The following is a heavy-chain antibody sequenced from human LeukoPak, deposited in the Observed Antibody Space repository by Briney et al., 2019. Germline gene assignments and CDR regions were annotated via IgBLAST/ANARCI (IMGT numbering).Heavy chain of an antibody. V-gene: IGHV1-8*03. Sequence: ASVKVSFKAAGYTFTSYDINWVRQATGQGLEWMGWMIPNSGNTGYAQKFQGRVTITRNTSISTAYMELSSLRSEATAVYYCARGKGSSWYYFDYWGPGTLVTVSS. CDR3: ARGKGSSWYYFDY. CDR1: GYTFTSYD. D-gene: IGHD6-13*01. CDR2: MIPNSGNT. J-gene: IGHJ4*02.